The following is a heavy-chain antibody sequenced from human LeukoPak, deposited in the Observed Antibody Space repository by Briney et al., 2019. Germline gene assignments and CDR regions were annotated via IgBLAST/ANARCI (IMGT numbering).Heavy chain of an antibody. CDR1: GYTFTSYG. V-gene: IGHV1-18*01. J-gene: IGHJ4*02. CDR2: ISAYNGNT. CDR3: AGMPDYYDSSGYEGSKDY. Sequence: ASVKVSCKASGYTFTSYGISWVRQAPGQGLEWMGWISAYNGNTNYAQKLQGRVTMTTDTSTSTAYMELRSLRSDDTAVYYCAGMPDYYDSSGYEGSKDYWGQGTLVTVSS. D-gene: IGHD3-22*01.